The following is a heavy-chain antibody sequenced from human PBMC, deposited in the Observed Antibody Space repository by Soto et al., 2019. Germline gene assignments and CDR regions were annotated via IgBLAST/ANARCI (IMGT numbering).Heavy chain of an antibody. D-gene: IGHD2-15*01. CDR2: IWYDGSNK. J-gene: IGHJ6*02. CDR1: GFTFSSYG. V-gene: IGHV3-33*01. Sequence: QVQLVESGGGVVQPGRSLRLSCAASGFTFSSYGMHWVRQAPGKGLEWVAVIWYDGSNKYYADSVKGRFTIARDNSKNTLYLQMNSLRAEDTAVYYCARDGSSHDYYYYGMEDWGQGTTVTVSS. CDR3: ARDGSSHDYYYYGMED.